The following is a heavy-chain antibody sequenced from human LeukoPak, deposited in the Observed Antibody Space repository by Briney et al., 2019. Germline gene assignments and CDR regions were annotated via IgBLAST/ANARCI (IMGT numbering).Heavy chain of an antibody. D-gene: IGHD6-19*01. V-gene: IGHV3-21*01. CDR1: GFTFSSYS. J-gene: IGHJ5*02. CDR2: ISSSSSYI. Sequence: GGSLRLSCAASGFTFSSYSMNWVRQAPGKGLEWVSSISSSSSYIYYADSVKGRFTISRDNAKNSLYLQMNSLRAEDTAVYYCARDSAVAGLLDPRGQGTLVTVSS. CDR3: ARDSAVAGLLDP.